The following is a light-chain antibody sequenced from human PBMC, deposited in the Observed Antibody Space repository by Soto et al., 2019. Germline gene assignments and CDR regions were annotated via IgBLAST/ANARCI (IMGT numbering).Light chain of an antibody. CDR1: SSDVGGYNY. Sequence: QSALTQPPSASGSPGQSVTISCTGTSSDVGGYNYVSWYQQHPGKAPKLMIYEVSKRPSGVPDRFSGSKSGNTASLTVSGLQAEDEADYYCSSYAGFDVVFGGGTQLTVL. CDR2: EVS. J-gene: IGLJ2*01. V-gene: IGLV2-8*01. CDR3: SSYAGFDVV.